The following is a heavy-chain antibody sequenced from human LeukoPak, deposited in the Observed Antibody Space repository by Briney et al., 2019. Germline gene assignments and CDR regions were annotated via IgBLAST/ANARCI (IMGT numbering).Heavy chain of an antibody. J-gene: IGHJ4*02. CDR1: GGSISSSSLY. Sequence: SETLSLTCTVSGGSISSSSLYWGWIRQPPGKGLEWIGSIYYSGNTFYNPSLKSRVTISVDTSKNQFSLKLSSITAADTAVYYCARLNQGNRFDYWGQGALVTVSS. CDR2: IYYSGNT. D-gene: IGHD1-14*01. V-gene: IGHV4-39*01. CDR3: ARLNQGNRFDY.